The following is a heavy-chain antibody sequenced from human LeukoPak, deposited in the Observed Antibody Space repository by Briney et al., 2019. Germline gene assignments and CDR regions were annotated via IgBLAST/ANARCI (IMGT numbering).Heavy chain of an antibody. Sequence: ASVNVSYKASGYTFSVYYIHWVRQAPGQGLEWMGCFNPNSGDTKFAQKFQGRVTMTSDTYINTGYMELTSLRSDDTAVYYCARDYKTSSSFAGLSARLDYWGQGTPVTVSS. CDR2: FNPNSGDT. J-gene: IGHJ4*02. V-gene: IGHV1-2*02. CDR3: ARDYKTSSSFAGLSARLDY. CDR1: GYTFSVYY. D-gene: IGHD6-6*01.